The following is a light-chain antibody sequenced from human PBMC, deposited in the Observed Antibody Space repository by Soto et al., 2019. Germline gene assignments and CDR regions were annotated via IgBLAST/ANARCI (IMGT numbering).Light chain of an antibody. J-gene: IGKJ2*01. CDR3: MQALETPYT. V-gene: IGKV2-28*01. CDR1: QRLLHSNGNNF. CDR2: LGF. Sequence: VMTQSPPSLTVTPGEPASISCRSSQRLLHSNGNNFLDWYLQKPGQSPQLLIYLGFSRASGVADRVSGSGEGTDFTLYMRRVEAEDVGVYYCMQALETPYTFGQGTKLEI.